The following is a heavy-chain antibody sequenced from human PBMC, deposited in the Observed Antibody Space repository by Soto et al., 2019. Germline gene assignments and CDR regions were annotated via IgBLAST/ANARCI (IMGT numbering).Heavy chain of an antibody. J-gene: IGHJ4*02. Sequence: QLQLQESGSGLVKPSQTLSLTCAVSGGSISSGGYSWSWIRQPPGKGLEWIGYIYHSGSTYYNPSLKSRDTISVDRSKNQCSLKLSSVTAADTAVYYCARVVAAAGLYFDYWGQGTLVTVSS. CDR1: GGSISSGGYS. V-gene: IGHV4-30-2*01. D-gene: IGHD6-13*01. CDR3: ARVVAAAGLYFDY. CDR2: IYHSGST.